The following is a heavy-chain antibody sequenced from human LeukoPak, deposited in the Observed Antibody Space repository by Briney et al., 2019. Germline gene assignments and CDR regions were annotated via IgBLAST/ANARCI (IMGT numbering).Heavy chain of an antibody. D-gene: IGHD5-24*01. V-gene: IGHV3-9*01. CDR3: ASLVEMATIVFNY. CDR1: GFTFDDYA. CDR2: ISWNSGSI. Sequence: GGSLRLSCAASGFTFDDYAMHWVRQAPGKGLEWVSGISWNSGSIGYADSVKGRFTISRDNAKNSLYLQMNSLRAEDTAVYYCASLVEMATIVFNYWGQGTLVTVSS. J-gene: IGHJ4*02.